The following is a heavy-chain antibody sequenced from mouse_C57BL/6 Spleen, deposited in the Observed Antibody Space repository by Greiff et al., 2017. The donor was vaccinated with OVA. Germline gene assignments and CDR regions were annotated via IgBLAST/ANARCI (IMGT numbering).Heavy chain of an antibody. V-gene: IGHV1-15*01. CDR2: IDPETGGT. CDR3: TRSITTVVAFDY. J-gene: IGHJ2*01. CDR1: GYTFTDYE. Sequence: VQLQQSGAELVRPGASVTLSCKASGYTFTDYEMHWVKQTPVHGLEWIGAIDPETGGTAYNQKFKGKAILTADKSSSTAYMELRSLTSEDSAVYYCTRSITTVVAFDYWGQGTTLTVSS. D-gene: IGHD1-1*01.